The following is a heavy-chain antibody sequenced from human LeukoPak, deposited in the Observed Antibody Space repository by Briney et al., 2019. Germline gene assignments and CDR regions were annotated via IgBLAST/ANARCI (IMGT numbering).Heavy chain of an antibody. V-gene: IGHV4-59*01. D-gene: IGHD6-13*01. J-gene: IGHJ5*02. CDR1: GGSISSYY. Sequence: ASETLSLTCTVSGGSISSYYWSWIRQPPGKGLEWTGYIYYSGSTNYNPSLKSRVTISVDTSKNQFSLKLSSVTAADTAVYYCARGIAAAGTNWFDPWGQGTLVTVSS. CDR3: ARGIAAAGTNWFDP. CDR2: IYYSGST.